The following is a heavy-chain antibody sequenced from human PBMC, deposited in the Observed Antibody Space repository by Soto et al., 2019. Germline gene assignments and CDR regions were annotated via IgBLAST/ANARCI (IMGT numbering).Heavy chain of an antibody. J-gene: IGHJ3*02. V-gene: IGHV4-30-2*01. CDR2: IYHSGST. CDR3: ASNYDFWSGYYALDI. CDR1: GGSISSGGYS. D-gene: IGHD3-3*01. Sequence: QLQLQESGSGLVKPSQTLSLTCAVSGGSISSGGYSWSWIRQPPGKGLEWIGYIYHSGSTYYNPSLKSRVTISVDRSKIHFSLKLSSVPAADTAVYYCASNYDFWSGYYALDIWGQGTMVTVSS.